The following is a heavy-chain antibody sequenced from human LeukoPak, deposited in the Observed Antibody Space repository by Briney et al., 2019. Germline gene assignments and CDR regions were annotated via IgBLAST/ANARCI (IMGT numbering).Heavy chain of an antibody. J-gene: IGHJ6*03. V-gene: IGHV4-59*01. Sequence: SETLSLTCTVSGGSISSYYWSWIRQPPGKGLEWIGYIYYSGSTNYNPSLKSRVTISVDMSKNQFSLKLSSVTAADTAVYYCARDAGYYYMDVWGKGTTVTISS. CDR1: GGSISSYY. CDR2: IYYSGST. CDR3: ARDAGYYYMDV.